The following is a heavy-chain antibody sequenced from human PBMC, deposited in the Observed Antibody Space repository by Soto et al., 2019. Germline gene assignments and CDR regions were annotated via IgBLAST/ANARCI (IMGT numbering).Heavy chain of an antibody. Sequence: PGWSLRLSCAAAGFMFSDYAMTWARQAPGKELEWVSGLLRPGRSTYYADSVKGRFTISGDTSANTVYLQMDSLRAEDTAVYYCAKDAIANDGIWLMDSWGQGTVVTGSS. D-gene: IGHD3-16*01. CDR2: LLRPGRST. CDR1: GFMFSDYA. V-gene: IGHV3-23*01. CDR3: AKDAIANDGIWLMDS. J-gene: IGHJ5*02.